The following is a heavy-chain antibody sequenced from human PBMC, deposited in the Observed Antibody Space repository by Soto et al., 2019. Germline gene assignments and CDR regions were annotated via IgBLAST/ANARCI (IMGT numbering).Heavy chain of an antibody. V-gene: IGHV1-3*01. J-gene: IGHJ3*02. CDR1: GYSFTSYA. CDR2: INAGNGNT. D-gene: IGHD3-22*01. CDR3: ATRGVSSGYYYDNDAFDI. Sequence: GASGQVSGKASGYSFTSYAMHCVRQAPGQRLEWMGWINAGNGNTKYSQKFQGRVTITRDTSASTAYMELSSLRSEDTAVYYCATRGVSSGYYYDNDAFDIWGQGTMVTVSS.